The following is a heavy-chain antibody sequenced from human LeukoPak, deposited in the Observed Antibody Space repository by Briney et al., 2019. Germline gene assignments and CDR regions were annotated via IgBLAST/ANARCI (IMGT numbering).Heavy chain of an antibody. CDR3: ARAVYDIQHTRPSTGPSKNAFDI. Sequence: ASVKVSCKASGGTFSSYAISWVRQAPGQGLEWMGGIIPIFGTANYAQKFQGRVTITTDESTSTAYMELSSLRTEDTAVYYCARAVYDIQHTRPSTGPSKNAFDIWGQGTMVTVSS. CDR1: GGTFSSYA. D-gene: IGHD3-9*01. V-gene: IGHV1-69*05. CDR2: IIPIFGTA. J-gene: IGHJ3*02.